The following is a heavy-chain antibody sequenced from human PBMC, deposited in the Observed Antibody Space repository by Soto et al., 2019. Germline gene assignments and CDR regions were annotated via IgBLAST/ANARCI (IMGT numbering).Heavy chain of an antibody. V-gene: IGHV3-30-3*01. CDR3: ARDLYRYGSGSYVDY. CDR1: GFTFSSYE. CDR2: ISYDGSNK. Sequence: QLVESGGGLVQPGGSLRLSCAASGFTFSSYEMDWVRQAPGKGLEWVAVISYDGSNKYYADSVKGRFTISRDNSKNTLYLQMNSLRAEDTAVYYCARDLYRYGSGSYVDYWGQGTLVTVSS. D-gene: IGHD3-10*01. J-gene: IGHJ4*02.